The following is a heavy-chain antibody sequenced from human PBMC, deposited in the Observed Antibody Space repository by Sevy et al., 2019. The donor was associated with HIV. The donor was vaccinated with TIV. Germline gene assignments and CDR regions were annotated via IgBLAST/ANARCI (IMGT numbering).Heavy chain of an antibody. J-gene: IGHJ5*02. CDR3: ARGLEYTHSYAFGWFDP. CDR2: INPSSSDT. Sequence: ASVKVSCKASGYTFTDYYVHWVRQAPGQEVEWLGWINPSSSDTTYALKFHDRVTMTRDTSISTAYMELTRLTSDDTAVYYCARGLEYTHSYAFGWFDPWGQGTLVTVSS. D-gene: IGHD3-16*01. V-gene: IGHV1-2*02. CDR1: GYTFTDYY.